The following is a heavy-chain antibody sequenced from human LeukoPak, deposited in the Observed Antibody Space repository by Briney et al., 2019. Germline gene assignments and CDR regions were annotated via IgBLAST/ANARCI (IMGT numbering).Heavy chain of an antibody. J-gene: IGHJ6*02. V-gene: IGHV3-20*01. CDR3: ARDSHFTMIVVGSYYYGMDV. CDR1: GFTFDDYG. Sequence: AGTLSLTCAASGFTFDDYGRGWHRQAQGKGREGVFVLIWNGGSTGYADSGKGRFTISRDNAKTSLYLQMNSLRAEDTALYHCARDSHFTMIVVGSYYYGMDVWGQGTTVTVSS. CDR2: LIWNGGST. D-gene: IGHD3-22*01.